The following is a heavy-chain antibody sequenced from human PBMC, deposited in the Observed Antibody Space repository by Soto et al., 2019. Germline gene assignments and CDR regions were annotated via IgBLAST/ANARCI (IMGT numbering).Heavy chain of an antibody. CDR1: GYTFTSYG. Sequence: ASVKVSCKASGYTFTSYGISWVRQAPGQGLEWMGWISAYNGNTNYAQKLQGRVTMTTDTSTSTAYMELRSLRSDDTAVYYCARDRVAVAGRKINWFDPWGQGTLVTVSS. V-gene: IGHV1-18*01. D-gene: IGHD6-19*01. J-gene: IGHJ5*02. CDR3: ARDRVAVAGRKINWFDP. CDR2: ISAYNGNT.